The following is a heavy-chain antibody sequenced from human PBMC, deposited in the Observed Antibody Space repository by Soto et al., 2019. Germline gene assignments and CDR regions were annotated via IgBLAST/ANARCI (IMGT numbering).Heavy chain of an antibody. CDR3: ARGTPSPLIVRSSRGPWFDP. CDR1: GGSISSYY. V-gene: IGHV4-59*08. J-gene: IGHJ5*02. Sequence: PSETLSLTCTVSGGSISSYYWSWIRPPPGKGLEWIGYMYYGGRTNYNPSLKSRVTISVDTSKIHVSLKLSSVTAADTAVYFCARGTPSPLIVRSSRGPWFDPWGHGTLVTVS. D-gene: IGHD2-15*01. CDR2: MYYGGRT.